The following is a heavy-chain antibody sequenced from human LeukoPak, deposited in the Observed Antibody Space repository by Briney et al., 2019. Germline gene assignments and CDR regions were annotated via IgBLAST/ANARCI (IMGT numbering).Heavy chain of an antibody. CDR2: IYSDNT. CDR1: GFTASSNS. CDR3: ARRAGAYSHPYDY. V-gene: IGHV3-53*01. J-gene: IGHJ4*02. Sequence: PGGSLRLSCTVSGFTASSNSMSWVRQAPGKGLEWVSFIYSDNTHYSDSAKGRFTISRDNSKNTLYLQMNSLRAEDTAVYYCARRAGAYSHPYDYWGQGTLVTVSS. D-gene: IGHD4/OR15-4a*01.